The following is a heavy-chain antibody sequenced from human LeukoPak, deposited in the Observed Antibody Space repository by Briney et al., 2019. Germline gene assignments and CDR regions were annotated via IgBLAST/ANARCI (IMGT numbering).Heavy chain of an antibody. Sequence: GRSLRLSCAASRFTFSYYPMHWVRQAPGKGLEWVAVISYDGSNQYYADSVKGRFTISRDNSKNTLSLQVNSLRPEDTAVYYCARPIDSGSGSYYFEYWGQGTLVTVSS. J-gene: IGHJ4*02. CDR3: ARPIDSGSGSYYFEY. CDR2: ISYDGSNQ. CDR1: RFTFSYYP. V-gene: IGHV3-30-3*01. D-gene: IGHD3-10*01.